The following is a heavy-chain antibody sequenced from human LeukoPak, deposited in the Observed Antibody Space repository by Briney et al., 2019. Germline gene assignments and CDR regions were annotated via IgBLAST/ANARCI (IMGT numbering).Heavy chain of an antibody. CDR1: GFTFSSYT. CDR2: ISSSGTNI. CDR3: ASPFPRRDIVVVPAAIL. D-gene: IGHD2-2*01. V-gene: IGHV3-21*04. Sequence: PGGSLRLSCAASGFTFSSYTMNWVRQAPGKGLEWVSSISSSGTNIYYADSVKGRFTISRDNAKNSLYLQMNSLRAEDTAVYYCASPFPRRDIVVVPAAILWGQGTLVTVSS. J-gene: IGHJ4*02.